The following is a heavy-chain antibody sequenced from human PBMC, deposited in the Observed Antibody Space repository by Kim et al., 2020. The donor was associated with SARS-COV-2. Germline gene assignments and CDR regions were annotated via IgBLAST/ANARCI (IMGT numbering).Heavy chain of an antibody. CDR3: ARAGLGRYFDWLSGYYYYG. CDR1: GVTFSSYA. Sequence: SVKVSCKASGVTFSSYAISWVRQAPGQGLEWMGRIIPILGIANYAQKFQGRVTITADKSTSTAYMELSSLRSEDTAVYYCARAGLGRYFDWLSGYYYYG. V-gene: IGHV1-69*04. D-gene: IGHD3-9*01. J-gene: IGHJ6*01. CDR2: IIPILGIA.